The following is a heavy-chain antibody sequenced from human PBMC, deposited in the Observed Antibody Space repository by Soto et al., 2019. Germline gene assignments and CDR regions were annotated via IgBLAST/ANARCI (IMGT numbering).Heavy chain of an antibody. Sequence: PGGSLRLSCAASGFTFSSYSMNWVRKAPGKGLEWVSSISSSSSYIYYADSVQGRFTISRDNAKNSLYLQMNSLRAEDTAVYYCARDWWNYDFWRGCYLPDAFDIWGQGTMVTVSS. J-gene: IGHJ3*02. V-gene: IGHV3-21*01. D-gene: IGHD3-3*01. CDR3: ARDWWNYDFWRGCYLPDAFDI. CDR1: GFTFSSYS. CDR2: ISSSSSYI.